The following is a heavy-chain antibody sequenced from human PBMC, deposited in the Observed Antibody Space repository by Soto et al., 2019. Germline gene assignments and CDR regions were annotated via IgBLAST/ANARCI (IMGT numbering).Heavy chain of an antibody. CDR1: GFTFSSYG. CDR2: ISYDGSNK. V-gene: IGHV3-30*18. Sequence: QVQLVESGGGVVQPGRSLRLSCAASGFTFSSYGMHWVRQAPGKGLEWVAVISYDGSNKYYADSVKGRFTISRDNSKNTLYLQMNSLRAEDTAVYYCANASDPGAFDIWGQGTMVTVSS. J-gene: IGHJ3*02. CDR3: ANASDPGAFDI.